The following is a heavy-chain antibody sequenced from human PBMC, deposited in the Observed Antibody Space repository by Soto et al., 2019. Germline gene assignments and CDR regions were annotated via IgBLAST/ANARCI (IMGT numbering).Heavy chain of an antibody. CDR2: ISAYNGNT. J-gene: IGHJ4*02. CDR3: ASDPPPPDY. CDR1: GYTFASYA. V-gene: IGHV1-18*01. Sequence: QVQLVQSGAEVKKPGASVKVSCKASGYTFASYAISWMRQAPGQGLEWMGWISAYNGNTNYAQKLQGRVTMTTDTSTSKAYMELRSLRSYDTALYYGASDPPPPDYWGQGTLVTVSS.